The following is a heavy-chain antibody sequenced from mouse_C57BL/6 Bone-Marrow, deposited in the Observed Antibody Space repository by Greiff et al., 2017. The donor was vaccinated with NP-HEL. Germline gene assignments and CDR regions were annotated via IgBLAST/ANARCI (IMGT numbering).Heavy chain of an antibody. CDR1: GYTFTDYE. J-gene: IGHJ1*03. V-gene: IGHV1-15*01. Sequence: VQLQQSGAELVRPGASVTLSCKASGYTFTDYEMHWVKQTPVHGLEWIGAIDPETGGTAYNQKFKGKAILTADKSPSTAYMELRSLTSEDSAVYYCTRTPYYYGSSYWYFDVWGTGTTVTVSS. CDR2: IDPETGGT. CDR3: TRTPYYYGSSYWYFDV. D-gene: IGHD1-1*01.